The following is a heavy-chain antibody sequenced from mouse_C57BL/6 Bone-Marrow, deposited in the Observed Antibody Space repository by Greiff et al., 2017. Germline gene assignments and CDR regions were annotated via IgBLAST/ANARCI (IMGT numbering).Heavy chain of an antibody. CDR1: GYTFTSYW. Sequence: QVQLQQPGAELVKPGASVKMSCKASGYTFTSYWITWVKQRPGQGLEWIGEIYPGSGSTNYNEKFKSKATLTVDTSSSTAYMQLSSLTSEDSAVYYCAREIYDGYYVDWYFDVWGTGTTVTVSS. D-gene: IGHD2-3*01. V-gene: IGHV1-55*01. CDR3: AREIYDGYYVDWYFDV. J-gene: IGHJ1*03. CDR2: IYPGSGST.